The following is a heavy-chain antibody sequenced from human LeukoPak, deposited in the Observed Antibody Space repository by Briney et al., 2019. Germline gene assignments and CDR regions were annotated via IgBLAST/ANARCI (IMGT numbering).Heavy chain of an antibody. CDR2: ITGSGDNT. CDR3: AKDLYGDYEGDY. V-gene: IGHV3-23*01. J-gene: IGHJ4*02. Sequence: PGGSLRLSCAVSGFTFSSYAMSWVRQAPGKGLEWVSTITGSGDNTYYADSVKGRFTISRDNSKNTLSLQMNSLRAEDTAVYYCAKDLYGDYEGDYWGQGTLVTVSS. CDR1: GFTFSSYA. D-gene: IGHD4-17*01.